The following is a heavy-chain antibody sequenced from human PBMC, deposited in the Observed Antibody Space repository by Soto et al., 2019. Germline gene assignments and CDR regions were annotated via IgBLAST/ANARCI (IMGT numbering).Heavy chain of an antibody. CDR1: GFTFSSYA. D-gene: IGHD1-26*01. CDR3: AKIIAGATRWFDP. J-gene: IGHJ5*02. CDR2: ISGSGGST. V-gene: IGHV3-23*01. Sequence: EVQLLESGGDLVQPGGSLRLSCAASGFTFSSYAMSWVRQAPGKGLEWVSHISGSGGSTYYADSVKGRFAISRDNSKNTLYLQMNSLTAEDTAVYYCAKIIAGATRWFDPWGQGTLVTVSS.